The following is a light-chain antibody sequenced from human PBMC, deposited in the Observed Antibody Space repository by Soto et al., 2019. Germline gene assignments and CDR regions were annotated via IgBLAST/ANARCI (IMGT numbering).Light chain of an antibody. V-gene: IGKV3-15*01. CDR1: QSVSSH. CDR2: AAS. CDR3: QQYNNWIT. J-gene: IGKJ5*01. Sequence: EVGMTQSKATLSVSPGERATLSFRASQSVSSHLAWYQQKPGQAPRLLIYAASNRATGVPARFSGSWSGTEFTLTISSLQSEDFAVYYCQQYNNWITFGQGTRLEIK.